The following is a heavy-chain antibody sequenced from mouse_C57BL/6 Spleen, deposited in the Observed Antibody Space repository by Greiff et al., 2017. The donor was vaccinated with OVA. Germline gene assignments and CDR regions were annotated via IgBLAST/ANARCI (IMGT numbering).Heavy chain of an antibody. Sequence: VQGVESGAELARPGASVKLSCKASGYTFTSYGISWVKQRTGQGLEWIGEIYPRSGNTYYNEKFKGKATLTADKSSSTAYMELRSLTSEDSAVYFCAEGTGNAMDYWGQGTSVTVSS. CDR1: GYTFTSYG. D-gene: IGHD4-1*01. V-gene: IGHV1-81*01. CDR3: AEGTGNAMDY. CDR2: IYPRSGNT. J-gene: IGHJ4*01.